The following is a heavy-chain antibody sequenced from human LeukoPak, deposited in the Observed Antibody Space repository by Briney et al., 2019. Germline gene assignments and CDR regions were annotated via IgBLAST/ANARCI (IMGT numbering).Heavy chain of an antibody. CDR3: ARDDYRGVTNFDP. CDR1: GGSISPYF. CDR2: ISYTGST. Sequence: SETLSLTCTVSGGSISPYFWSWIRQPPGKGLEWIGFISYTGSTNYNPSLKSRVTISVDTSKNQFSLQLTSVTAADTAVYYCARDDYRGVTNFDPWGQGTLVTVSS. V-gene: IGHV4-59*01. J-gene: IGHJ5*02. D-gene: IGHD3-10*01.